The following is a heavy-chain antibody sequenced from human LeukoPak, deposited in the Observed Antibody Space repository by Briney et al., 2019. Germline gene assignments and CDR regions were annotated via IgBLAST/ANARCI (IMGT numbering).Heavy chain of an antibody. CDR3: ARDGIAVAGDYYYYGMDV. CDR2: MTSCSTI. D-gene: IGHD6-19*01. CDR1: GFTFSSYS. Sequence: GGSLRLSCAASGFTFSSYSMNWVRQAPGKGLEWVATMTSCSTIYYADSVKGRFTISRDNAKNSLYLQMNSLRDEDTAVYYCARDGIAVAGDYYYYGMDVWGQGTTVTVSS. J-gene: IGHJ6*02. V-gene: IGHV3-69-1*01.